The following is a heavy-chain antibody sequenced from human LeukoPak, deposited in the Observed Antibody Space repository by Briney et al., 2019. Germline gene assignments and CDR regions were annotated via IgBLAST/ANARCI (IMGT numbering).Heavy chain of an antibody. Sequence: PGGSLRLSCAASGITFSSHAMSWVRQAPGKGLEWVSLISGSGGHTYYGDSVKDRFTISRDNSTNRLYLQMNSLRPEDTAVYYCAKGGAATMRDGYNYYYYYMEVWGRGTTVTVSS. J-gene: IGHJ6*03. V-gene: IGHV3-23*01. D-gene: IGHD5-24*01. CDR1: GITFSSHA. CDR3: AKGGAATMRDGYNYYYYYMEV. CDR2: ISGSGGHT.